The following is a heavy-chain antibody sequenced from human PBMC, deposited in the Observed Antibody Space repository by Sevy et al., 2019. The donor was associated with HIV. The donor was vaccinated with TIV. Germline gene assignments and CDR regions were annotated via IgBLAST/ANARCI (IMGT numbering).Heavy chain of an antibody. CDR1: GHTLTDLS. J-gene: IGHJ4*02. CDR2: FDPEDGER. Sequence: ASVKVSCKASGHTLTDLSMHWVRQAPGKGFEWIGRFDPEDGERIYAQKFQGRVTMTEDTSTDTAYMELSSLRSEDTAVYYCSATREYCSDSYGYFDYWGQGTLVTVSS. V-gene: IGHV1-24*01. D-gene: IGHD3-22*01. CDR3: SATREYCSDSYGYFDY.